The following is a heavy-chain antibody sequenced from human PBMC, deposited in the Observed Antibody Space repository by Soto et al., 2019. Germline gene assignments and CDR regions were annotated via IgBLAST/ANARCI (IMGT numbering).Heavy chain of an antibody. D-gene: IGHD3-22*01. J-gene: IGHJ3*02. V-gene: IGHV3-74*01. CDR1: GFTFSKNW. Sequence: GGSLRLSCVGSGFTFSKNWMHWVRQAPGKGLVWVSRVKGDGSAARYAESVKGRFTISRDNSRNTLFLQMNSLRAEDTALYYCARADVDNRGSDAFDIWGRGTMVTVSS. CDR3: ARADVDNRGSDAFDI. CDR2: VKGDGSAA.